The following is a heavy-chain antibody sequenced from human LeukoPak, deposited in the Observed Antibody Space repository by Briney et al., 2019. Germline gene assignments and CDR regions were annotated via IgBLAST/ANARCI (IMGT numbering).Heavy chain of an antibody. CDR3: ARLGGSSTAAAGTAY. D-gene: IGHD6-13*01. V-gene: IGHV4-61*01. CDR1: GGSISSSSYY. CDR2: IYYSGST. Sequence: SETLSLTCTVSGGSISSSSYYWSWIRQPPGKGLEWIGYIYYSGSTNYNPSLKSRVTISVDTSKNQFSLKLSSVTAADTAVYYCARLGGSSTAAAGTAYWGQGTLVTVSP. J-gene: IGHJ4*02.